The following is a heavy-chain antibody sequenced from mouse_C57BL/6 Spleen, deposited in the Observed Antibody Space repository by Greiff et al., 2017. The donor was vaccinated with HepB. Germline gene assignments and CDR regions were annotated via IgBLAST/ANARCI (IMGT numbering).Heavy chain of an antibody. J-gene: IGHJ3*01. CDR1: GYTFTSYW. V-gene: IGHV1-52*01. CDR2: IDPSDSET. Sequence: QVQLQQPGAELVRPGSSVKLSCTASGYTFTSYWMHWVKQRPIQGLEWIGNIDPSDSETHYNQKFKDKATLTVDKSSSTAYLQLSSLTSEDSAVYYWARNGFAYWGQGTLVTVSA. CDR3: ARNGFAY.